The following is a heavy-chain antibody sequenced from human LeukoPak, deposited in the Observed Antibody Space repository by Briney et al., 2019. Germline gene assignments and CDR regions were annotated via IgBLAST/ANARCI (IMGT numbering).Heavy chain of an antibody. CDR2: IIPIFGIA. J-gene: IGHJ6*02. CDR1: GGTFSSYA. CDR3: ARASGVPAAMDYYGMDV. D-gene: IGHD2-2*01. Sequence: SVKVSCKTSGGTFSSYAISWVRQAPGQGLEWMGRIIPIFGIANYAQKFQGRVTITADKSTSTAYMELSSLRSEDTAVYYCARASGVPAAMDYYGMDVWGQGTTVTVSS. V-gene: IGHV1-69*04.